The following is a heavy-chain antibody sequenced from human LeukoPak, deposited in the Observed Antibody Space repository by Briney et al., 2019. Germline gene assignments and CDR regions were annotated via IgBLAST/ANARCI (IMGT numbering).Heavy chain of an antibody. V-gene: IGHV4-39*07. CDR1: GGSISSSSYY. CDR2: INHSGSA. J-gene: IGHJ5*02. D-gene: IGHD3-10*01. CDR3: ARVSNTYYSRFDP. Sequence: SETLSLTCTVSGGSISSSSYYWGWIRQPPGQGLEWIGEINHSGSANYNPSLKSRVTISVDTSKNQFSLKLSSVTAADTAVYYCARVSNTYYSRFDPWGQGTLVTVSS.